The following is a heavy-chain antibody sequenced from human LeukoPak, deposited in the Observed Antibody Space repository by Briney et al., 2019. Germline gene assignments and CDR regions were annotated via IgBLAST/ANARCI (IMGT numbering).Heavy chain of an antibody. Sequence: PGGSLRLSCAASGFTFSDYYMSWIRQAPGKGLEWVSYISSSGSTIYYADSVKGRFTISRDNAKNSLYLQMNSLRAEDTAVYYCARAPKFRLVGVPKGPFDPWGQGSLVTVSS. CDR1: GFTFSDYY. V-gene: IGHV3-11*01. D-gene: IGHD1-26*01. CDR2: ISSSGSTI. J-gene: IGHJ5*02. CDR3: ARAPKFRLVGVPKGPFDP.